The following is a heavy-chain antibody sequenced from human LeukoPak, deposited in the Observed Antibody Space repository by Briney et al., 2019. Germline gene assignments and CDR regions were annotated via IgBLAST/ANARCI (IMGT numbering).Heavy chain of an antibody. CDR2: INHSGST. CDR1: GGSFSGYY. V-gene: IGHV4-34*01. D-gene: IGHD3-3*01. J-gene: IGHJ3*02. Sequence: PSETLSLTCAVYGGSFSGYYWSWIRQPPGKGLEWIGGINHSGSTNYNPSLKSRVTISVDTSKNQFSLKLSSVTAADTAVYYCARDSITIGIWGQGTMVTVSS. CDR3: ARDSITIGI.